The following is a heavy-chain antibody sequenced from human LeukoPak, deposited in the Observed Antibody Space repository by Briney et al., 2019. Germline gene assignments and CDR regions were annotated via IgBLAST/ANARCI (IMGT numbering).Heavy chain of an antibody. Sequence: GGSLRLSCAASGFTFSSYSMNWVRQAPGKGLEWVSYISSSSSTIYYADSVKGRFTISRDNAKNSLYLQMNSLKTEDTAVYYCTREGPKVTGDYYYGMDVWGQGTTVTVSS. D-gene: IGHD1-14*01. CDR3: TREGPKVTGDYYYGMDV. J-gene: IGHJ6*02. CDR1: GFTFSSYS. V-gene: IGHV3-48*04. CDR2: ISSSSSTI.